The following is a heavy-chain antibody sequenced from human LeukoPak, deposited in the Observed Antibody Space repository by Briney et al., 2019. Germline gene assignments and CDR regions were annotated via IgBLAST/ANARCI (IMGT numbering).Heavy chain of an antibody. D-gene: IGHD5-18*01. J-gene: IGHJ4*02. V-gene: IGHV3-48*02. Sequence: GGSLRLSCAASGFTFSTYTMNWVRQAPEKGLEWVSTVSDSSDVHYSDSVKGRFTISRDNARNSLYLQMNSLRDEDTAVYYCARDGLHTAHFDYWGQGTLVTVSS. CDR3: ARDGLHTAHFDY. CDR1: GFTFSTYT. CDR2: VSDSSDV.